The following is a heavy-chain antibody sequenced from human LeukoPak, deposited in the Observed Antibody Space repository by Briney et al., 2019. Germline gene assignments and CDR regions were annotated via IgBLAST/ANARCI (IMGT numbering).Heavy chain of an antibody. CDR2: IISIFGTA. V-gene: IGHV1-69*05. Sequence: SVKVSCKASGGTFSSYAISWVRQAPGQGLEWMGGIISIFGTANYAQKFQGRVTITTDESTSTAYMELSSLRSEDTAVYYCARGEGSGDERDYYYYYMDVWGKGTTVTVSS. CDR1: GGTFSSYA. CDR3: ARGEGSGDERDYYYYYMDV. D-gene: IGHD5-12*01. J-gene: IGHJ6*03.